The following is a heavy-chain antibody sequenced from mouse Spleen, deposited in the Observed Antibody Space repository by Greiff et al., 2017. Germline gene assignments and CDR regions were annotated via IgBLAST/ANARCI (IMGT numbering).Heavy chain of an antibody. Sequence: VQLQQPGAELVKPGASVKLSCKASGYTFTSYWINWVKQRPGQGLEWIGNIYPSDSYTNYNQKFKDKATLTVDKSSSTAYMQLSSPTSEDSAVYYCTIYYDYDVYFDYWGQGTTLTVSS. CDR2: IYPSDSYT. CDR1: GYTFTSYW. CDR3: TIYYDYDVYFDY. V-gene: IGHV1-69*02. D-gene: IGHD2-4*01. J-gene: IGHJ2*01.